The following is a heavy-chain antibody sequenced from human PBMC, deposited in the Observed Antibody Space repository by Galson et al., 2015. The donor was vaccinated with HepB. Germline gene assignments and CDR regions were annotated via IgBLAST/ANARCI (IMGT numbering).Heavy chain of an antibody. CDR1: GGSFSGYY. J-gene: IGHJ6*02. V-gene: IGHV4-34*01. CDR2: INHSGST. Sequence: SETLSLTCAVYGGSFSGYYWSWIRQPPGKGLEWIGEINHSGSTNYNPSLKSRVTISVDTSKNQFSLKLSSVTAADTAVYYCARGVGPGKPRYYYGMDVWGQGTTVTVSS. D-gene: IGHD4-23*01. CDR3: ARGVGPGKPRYYYGMDV.